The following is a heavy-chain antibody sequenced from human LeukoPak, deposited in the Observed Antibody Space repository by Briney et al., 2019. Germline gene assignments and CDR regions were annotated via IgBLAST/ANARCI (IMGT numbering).Heavy chain of an antibody. CDR3: ARGGGDYEHFDY. V-gene: IGHV3-7*01. Sequence: GGSLRLSCAASGFTFSSHWMSWVRHAPGKGREWVANIKQDGSEKYYVDSVKGRFTLSRDNAKNSLYLQMNRLRAEDTAVYYCARGGGDYEHFDYWGQGTLVTVSS. D-gene: IGHD2-21*02. CDR1: GFTFSSHW. J-gene: IGHJ4*02. CDR2: IKQDGSEK.